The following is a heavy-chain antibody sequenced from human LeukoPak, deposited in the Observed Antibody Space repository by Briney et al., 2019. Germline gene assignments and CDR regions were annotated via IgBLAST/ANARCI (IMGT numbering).Heavy chain of an antibody. Sequence: SETLSLTCTVSGGSISNSSYYWGWIRQPPGKGLEWIGYIYYSGSTNYNPSLKSRVTISVDTSKNQFSLKLSSVTAADTAVYYCARDSSSWSYYYYMDVWGKGTTVTVSS. D-gene: IGHD6-13*01. J-gene: IGHJ6*03. CDR3: ARDSSSWSYYYYMDV. CDR2: IYYSGST. V-gene: IGHV4-61*01. CDR1: GGSISNSSYY.